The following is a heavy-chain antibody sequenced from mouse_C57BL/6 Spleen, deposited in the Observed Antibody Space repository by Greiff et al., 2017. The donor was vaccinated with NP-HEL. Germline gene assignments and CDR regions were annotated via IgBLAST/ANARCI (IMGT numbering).Heavy chain of an antibody. D-gene: IGHD2-4*01. Sequence: DVKLVESEGGLVQPGSSMKLSCTASGFTFSDYYMAWVRQVPEKGLEWVANINYDGSSTYYLDSLKSRFIISRDNAKNILYLQMSSLKSEDTATYYCARHDYDEGVGFAYWGQGTLVTVSA. CDR2: INYDGSST. V-gene: IGHV5-16*01. CDR1: GFTFSDYY. J-gene: IGHJ3*01. CDR3: ARHDYDEGVGFAY.